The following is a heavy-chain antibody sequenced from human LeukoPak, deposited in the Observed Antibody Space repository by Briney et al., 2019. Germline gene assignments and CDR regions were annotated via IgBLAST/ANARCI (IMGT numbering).Heavy chain of an antibody. CDR1: GGSISSSRTY. CDR3: ATGGGIAVAHA. J-gene: IGHJ4*02. V-gene: IGHV4-39*01. D-gene: IGHD6-19*01. CDR2: IYHSGTT. Sequence: SETLSLTCTVSGGSISSSRTYWGWIRQPPGKGLEWIASIYHSGTTYYNPSLKSRVTIFVHTSDNQFSLKLSSVTAADTAAYYCATGGGIAVAHAWGQGIVVTVSS.